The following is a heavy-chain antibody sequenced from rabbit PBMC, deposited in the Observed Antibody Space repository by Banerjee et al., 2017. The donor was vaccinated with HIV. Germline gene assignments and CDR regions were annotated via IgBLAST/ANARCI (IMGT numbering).Heavy chain of an antibody. CDR2: IYGGSSDNT. CDR3: AKSPYWYGGDGGFVYAL. D-gene: IGHD6-1*01. J-gene: IGHJ6*01. V-gene: IGHV1S40*01. CDR1: GFSFSSSYY. Sequence: QSLEESGGDRVKPGASLTLTCTASGFSFSSSYYMCWVRQAPGKGPEWIACIYGGSSDNTHYASWAKGRFTISKTSSPTVTLQMTSLTTADTATYFCAKSPYWYGGDGGFVYALWGPGTLVTVS.